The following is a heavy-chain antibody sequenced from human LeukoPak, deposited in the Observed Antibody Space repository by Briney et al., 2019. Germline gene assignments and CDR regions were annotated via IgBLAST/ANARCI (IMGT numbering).Heavy chain of an antibody. J-gene: IGHJ4*02. CDR2: ISGSGGST. D-gene: IGHD5-18*01. CDR3: ANRRGYSYGYDY. V-gene: IGHV3-23*01. Sequence: PGGSLRLSCAASGFTFSSYAMSWVRQAPGKGLEWVSAISGSGGSTYYAGSVKGRFTISRDNSKNTLYLQMNSLRAEDTAVYYCANRRGYSYGYDYWGQGTLVTVSS. CDR1: GFTFSSYA.